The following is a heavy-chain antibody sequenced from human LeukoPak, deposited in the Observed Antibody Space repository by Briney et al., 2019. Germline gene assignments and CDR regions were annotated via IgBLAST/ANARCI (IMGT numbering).Heavy chain of an antibody. D-gene: IGHD3-3*01. CDR3: ARGGRAIFGVATGFDY. CDR1: GGSISSYY. V-gene: IGHV4-59*01. Sequence: SETLSLTCTVSGGSISSYYWSWIRQPPGKGLEWIGYIYYSGSTNYNPSLKSRVTISVNTSKNQFSLKLSSVTAADTAVYYCARGGRAIFGVATGFDYWGQGTLVTVSS. CDR2: IYYSGST. J-gene: IGHJ4*02.